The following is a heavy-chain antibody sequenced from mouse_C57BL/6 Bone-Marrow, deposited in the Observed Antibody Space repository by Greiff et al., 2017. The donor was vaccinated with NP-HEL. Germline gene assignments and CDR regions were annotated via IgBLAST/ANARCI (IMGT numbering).Heavy chain of an antibody. Sequence: VQLKQSGPELVKPGDSVKISCKASGYSFTGYFMNWVMQSHGKSLEWIGRINPYNGDTFYNQKFKGKATLTVDKSSSTAHMELRSLTSEDSAVYYCARSGYYYGSSHEGDYWGQGTTLTVSS. CDR1: GYSFTGYF. D-gene: IGHD1-1*01. V-gene: IGHV1-20*01. CDR3: ARSGYYYGSSHEGDY. J-gene: IGHJ2*01. CDR2: INPYNGDT.